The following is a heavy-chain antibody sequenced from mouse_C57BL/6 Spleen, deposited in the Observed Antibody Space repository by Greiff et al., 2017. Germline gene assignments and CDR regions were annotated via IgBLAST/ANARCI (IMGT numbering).Heavy chain of an antibody. Sequence: QVTLKESGPGILQSSHTLSLSCSFSGFSLSTSCMGVSWIRQPSGKGLEWLAHIYWDDDNRYNPFLKSPLTIAEDTSRNHGFLKSTSVDTADTATYYCARRGAYDYDYFDYWGQGTTLTVSS. CDR3: ARRGAYDYDYFDY. CDR1: GFSLSTSCMG. V-gene: IGHV8-12*01. D-gene: IGHD2-4*01. CDR2: IYWDDDN. J-gene: IGHJ2*01.